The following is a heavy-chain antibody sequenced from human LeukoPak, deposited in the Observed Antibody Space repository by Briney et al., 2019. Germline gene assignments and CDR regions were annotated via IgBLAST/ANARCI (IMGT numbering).Heavy chain of an antibody. D-gene: IGHD3-10*01. V-gene: IGHV1-3*01. Sequence: ASVKDSCKASGYTFTSYAMHWVRQAPGQRLEWMGWINAGNGNTKYSQKFQGRVTITRDTSASTAYMELSRLRSEDTAVYYCASPGRYYGSGSYYYGMDVWGQGTTVTVSS. CDR1: GYTFTSYA. CDR3: ASPGRYYGSGSYYYGMDV. CDR2: INAGNGNT. J-gene: IGHJ6*02.